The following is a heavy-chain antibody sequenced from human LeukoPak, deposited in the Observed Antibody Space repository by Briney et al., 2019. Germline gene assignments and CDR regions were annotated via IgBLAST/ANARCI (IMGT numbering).Heavy chain of an antibody. CDR3: AKRPSDYGDYVTYFDY. J-gene: IGHJ4*02. Sequence: GGSLRLSCAASGFSFISYGMHWVRQAPGKGLEWVGVISDDGRNKKYADSVKGRFTISRDNSKDTLYLQMNSLRDEDTAVYYCAKRPSDYGDYVTYFDYGGQGTLVTVSA. CDR1: GFSFISYG. CDR2: ISDDGRNK. V-gene: IGHV3-30*18. D-gene: IGHD4-17*01.